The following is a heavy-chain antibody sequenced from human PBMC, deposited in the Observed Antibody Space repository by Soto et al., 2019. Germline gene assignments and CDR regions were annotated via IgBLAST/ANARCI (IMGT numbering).Heavy chain of an antibody. Sequence: QVQLVQSGAEVKKPGSSVTVSCKASGGTFSSYTISWVRQAPGQGLEWMGGIIPIFGTANYAQKFQGRVTITADDSTITASMELSSLRSEDTAVYYCARGNHRWLQLWYFDLWGRGTLVTVSS. V-gene: IGHV1-69*12. CDR1: GGTFSSYT. J-gene: IGHJ2*01. CDR2: IIPIFGTA. D-gene: IGHD5-12*01. CDR3: ARGNHRWLQLWYFDL.